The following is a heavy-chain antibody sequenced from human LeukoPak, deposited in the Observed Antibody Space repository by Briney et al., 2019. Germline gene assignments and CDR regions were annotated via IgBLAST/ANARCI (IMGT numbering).Heavy chain of an antibody. CDR2: IIPIFGTA. D-gene: IGHD6-19*01. CDR1: GGTFSSYA. Sequence: SVKVSCKASGGTFSSYAISWVRQAPGQGLEWMGGIIPIFGTANYAQKFQGRVTITADESTSTAYMELSSLSSEDTAVYYCARDVSSGSGSGWFDPWGQGTLVTVSS. CDR3: ARDVSSGSGSGWFDP. J-gene: IGHJ5*02. V-gene: IGHV1-69*13.